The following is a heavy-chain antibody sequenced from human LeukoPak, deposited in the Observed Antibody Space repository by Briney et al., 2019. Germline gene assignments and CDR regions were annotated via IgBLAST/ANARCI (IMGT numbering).Heavy chain of an antibody. CDR1: GFTLRRHW. J-gene: IGHJ4*02. CDR2: IKQDGSET. Sequence: GGSLRLSCAACGFTLRRHWMYWVRQAPGKGLEWVANIKQDGSETFYVDSVKGRFTISRDNAKNSLYLQMNSLRAEDTAVYYCTRIIVEVPGVSDYCDYWGQRTLVTVSS. D-gene: IGHD2-2*01. CDR3: TRIIVEVPGVSDYCDY. V-gene: IGHV3-7*05.